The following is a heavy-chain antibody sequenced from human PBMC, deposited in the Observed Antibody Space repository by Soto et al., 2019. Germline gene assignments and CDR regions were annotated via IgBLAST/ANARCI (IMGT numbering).Heavy chain of an antibody. CDR1: GVTFSSGYE. J-gene: IGHJ4*02. CDR2: IIPIFDTS. Sequence: QVQLVQSGAEVKKPGSSVMVSCKASGVTFSSGYEISWVRQAPGQGLEWMAGIIPIFDTSNYAQNFQGRPTITANEYTTTAFMELSNLTSDDTAVYYFLRGMATVYYFDYWGQETQVTVSS. D-gene: IGHD4-4*01. V-gene: IGHV1-69*01. CDR3: LRGMATVYYFDY.